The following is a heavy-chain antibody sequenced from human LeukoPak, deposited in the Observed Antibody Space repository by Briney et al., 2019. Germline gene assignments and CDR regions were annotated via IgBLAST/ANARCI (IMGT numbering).Heavy chain of an antibody. Sequence: GGSLRLSCAASGFTFSSYAMSWVRQAPGKGLEWVSAISGSGGSTYYADSVKGRFTISRDNSKNTLYLQMNSLRAEDTAVYYCAKDPRRYSRTGGYFDYWGQGTLVTVSS. V-gene: IGHV3-23*01. J-gene: IGHJ4*02. CDR2: ISGSGGST. CDR3: AKDPRRYSRTGGYFDY. D-gene: IGHD6-13*01. CDR1: GFTFSSYA.